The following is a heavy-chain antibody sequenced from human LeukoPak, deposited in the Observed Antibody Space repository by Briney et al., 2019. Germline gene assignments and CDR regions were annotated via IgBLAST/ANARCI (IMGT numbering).Heavy chain of an antibody. CDR1: GFTFSSYS. J-gene: IGHJ4*02. Sequence: GGSLRLSCAASGFTFSSYSMNWVRQAPGEGLEWVSSISSSSSYIYYADSVKGRFTISRDNAKNSLYLQMNSLRAEDTAVYYCARDYVDTAMVFDYWGQGTLVTVSS. CDR2: ISSSSSYI. CDR3: ARDYVDTAMVFDY. V-gene: IGHV3-21*01. D-gene: IGHD5-18*01.